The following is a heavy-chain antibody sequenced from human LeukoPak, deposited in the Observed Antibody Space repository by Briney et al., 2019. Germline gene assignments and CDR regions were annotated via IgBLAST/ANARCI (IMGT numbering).Heavy chain of an antibody. CDR1: GYTFTGYY. J-gene: IGHJ4*02. V-gene: IGHV1-2*06. Sequence: GASVKVCCKASGYTFTGYYMHWVRQAPGQGLEWMGRINPNSGGTNYAQKFQGRVTMTRDTSISTAYMELSRLRSDDTAVYYCARFKVYSSEKYYFDYWGQGTLVTVSS. CDR2: INPNSGGT. D-gene: IGHD6-25*01. CDR3: ARFKVYSSEKYYFDY.